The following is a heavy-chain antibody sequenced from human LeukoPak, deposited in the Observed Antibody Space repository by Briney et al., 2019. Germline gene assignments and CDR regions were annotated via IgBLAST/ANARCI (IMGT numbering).Heavy chain of an antibody. Sequence: PGGSLRLSCAASGFTFGRYSMNWVRQAPGKGLEWLSYISSSSSTIYYADSVKGRFTISRDNAKNSLYLQVNNLGAEDTAVYYCARADYYYDSSGYKYYFDYWGQGTLVTVSS. CDR3: ARADYYYDSSGYKYYFDY. J-gene: IGHJ4*02. CDR1: GFTFGRYS. V-gene: IGHV3-48*01. D-gene: IGHD3-22*01. CDR2: ISSSSSTI.